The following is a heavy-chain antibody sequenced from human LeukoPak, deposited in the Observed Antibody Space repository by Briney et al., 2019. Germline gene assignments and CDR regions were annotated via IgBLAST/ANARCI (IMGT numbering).Heavy chain of an antibody. D-gene: IGHD2-8*01. J-gene: IGHJ4*02. CDR3: ARGYCTNGVCYPVFDY. V-gene: IGHV3-21*01. CDR2: ISSSSSYI. Sequence: GGSLRLSCAASGFTFSSYSMNWVRQAPGKGLEWVSSISSSSSYIYYADSVEGRFTISRDNAKNSLYLQMNSLRAEDTAVYYCARGYCTNGVCYPVFDYWGQGTLVTVSS. CDR1: GFTFSSYS.